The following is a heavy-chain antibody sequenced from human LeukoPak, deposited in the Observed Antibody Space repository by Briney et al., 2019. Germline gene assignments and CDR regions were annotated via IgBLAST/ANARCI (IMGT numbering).Heavy chain of an antibody. CDR2: INSDGSST. Sequence: GGSLRLSCAASGFTFSSYWMHWVRQAPGKGLVWVSRINSDGSSTSYADSVKGRFTISRDNAKNTLYLQMNSLRAEDTAVYYCARDPTYYDILTGYLPDYWGQGTLVTVSS. D-gene: IGHD3-9*01. V-gene: IGHV3-74*01. J-gene: IGHJ4*02. CDR3: ARDPTYYDILTGYLPDY. CDR1: GFTFSSYW.